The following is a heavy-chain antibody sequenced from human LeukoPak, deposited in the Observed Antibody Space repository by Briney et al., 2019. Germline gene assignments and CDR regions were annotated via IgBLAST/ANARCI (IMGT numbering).Heavy chain of an antibody. Sequence: SETLSLTCSVSGGSITSNYYWCWIRQPPGKGLEWIGYISSSGSTYYNPSLKSRVTMSLDTSNNQFSLRLSSVTAADTAVYYCARDSSGGYGTFDYWGQGTLVTVSS. CDR3: ARDSSGGYGTFDY. J-gene: IGHJ4*02. V-gene: IGHV4-30-4*01. CDR2: ISSSGST. D-gene: IGHD2-8*02. CDR1: GGSITSNYY.